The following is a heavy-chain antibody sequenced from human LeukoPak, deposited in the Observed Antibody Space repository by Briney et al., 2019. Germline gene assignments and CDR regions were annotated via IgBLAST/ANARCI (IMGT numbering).Heavy chain of an antibody. Sequence: GGSLRLSCAASGFTFSSYAMRWVRQAPGKGLEWVSAISGSGGSTYYADSVKGRFTISRDNSKNTLYLQMNSLRAEDTAVYYCAKFALRPFNSGIYHGGFDYRGQGILGTVSA. CDR2: ISGSGGST. J-gene: IGHJ4*02. CDR1: GFTFSSYA. CDR3: AKFALRPFNSGIYHGGFDY. V-gene: IGHV3-23*01. D-gene: IGHD1-26*01.